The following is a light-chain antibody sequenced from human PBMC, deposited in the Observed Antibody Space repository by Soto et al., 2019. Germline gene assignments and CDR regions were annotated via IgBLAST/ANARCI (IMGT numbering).Light chain of an antibody. CDR1: SSDVGGYNY. J-gene: IGLJ1*01. CDR2: DVS. Sequence: QSVLTQPASVSGFPGQSSTISCTGTSSDVGGYNYVSWYQQHPGKAPKLMIYDVSNRPSGVSNRFSGSKSGNTASLTISGLQAEDEADYYCSSYTSSSTRVFGNGTKVTVL. CDR3: SSYTSSSTRV. V-gene: IGLV2-14*01.